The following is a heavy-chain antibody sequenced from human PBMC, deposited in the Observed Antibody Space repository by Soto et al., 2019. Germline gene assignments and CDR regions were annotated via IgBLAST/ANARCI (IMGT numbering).Heavy chain of an antibody. D-gene: IGHD5-18*01. V-gene: IGHV1-69*11. J-gene: IGHJ6*02. CDR3: ARCPQPPDTADPYAVDV. Sequence: SVKVSCKASGGTFSRSGFHWVRQAPGQGLEWMGMIVPSVDTTNYAQKFQARVTISADQFTSTVYMELRSLRSEDTAVYYCARCPQPPDTADPYAVDVWGPGTRVTVSS. CDR1: GGTFSRSG. CDR2: IVPSVDTT.